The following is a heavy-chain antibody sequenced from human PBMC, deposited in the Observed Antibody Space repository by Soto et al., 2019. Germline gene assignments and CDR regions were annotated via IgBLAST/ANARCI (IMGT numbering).Heavy chain of an antibody. CDR1: GFTFSNAW. V-gene: IGHV3-15*01. Sequence: PGGSLRLSCAASGFTFSNAWMSWVRRAPGKGLEWVGLIKKKADGGTADYSAPVKGRFTISRDDSKNTLYLQMSSLKTEDTAVYYCRTQWLDWGQGTLVTVSS. CDR3: RTQWLD. J-gene: IGHJ4*02. D-gene: IGHD6-19*01. CDR2: IKKKADGGTA.